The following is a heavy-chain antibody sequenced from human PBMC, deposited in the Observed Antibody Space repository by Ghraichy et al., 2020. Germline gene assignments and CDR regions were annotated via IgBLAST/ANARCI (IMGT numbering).Heavy chain of an antibody. CDR3: ARDGGFYGMDV. V-gene: IGHV4-4*07. CDR2: IYSSGRT. Sequence: ESLRLSCTVSGGSISSYYWSWIRQPAGKGLEWIGRIYSSGRTNYNPSLMGRVTMSVDTSKNQFSLRLTSVTAADTAVYYCARDGGFYGMDVWGQGTTVTVSS. CDR1: GGSISSYY. J-gene: IGHJ6*02. D-gene: IGHD3-3*01.